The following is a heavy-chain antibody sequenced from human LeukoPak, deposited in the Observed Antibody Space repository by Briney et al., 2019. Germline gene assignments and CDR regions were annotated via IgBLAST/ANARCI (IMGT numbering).Heavy chain of an antibody. CDR1: GFTFSSYS. Sequence: GGSLRLSCVASGFTFSSYSMNWVRQAPGKGLEWVSSISSSSSYIYYADSVKGRFTISRDNAKNSLYLQMNSLRAEDTAVYYCARWRRHYYFDYWGQGTLVTVSS. CDR2: ISSSSSYI. D-gene: IGHD3-3*02. J-gene: IGHJ4*02. V-gene: IGHV3-21*01. CDR3: ARWRRHYYFDY.